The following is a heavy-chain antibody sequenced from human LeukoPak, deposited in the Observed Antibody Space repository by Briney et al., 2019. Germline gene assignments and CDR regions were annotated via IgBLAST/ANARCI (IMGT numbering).Heavy chain of an antibody. CDR2: INPNSGGT. J-gene: IGHJ4*02. V-gene: IGHV1-2*06. D-gene: IGHD4-17*01. CDR1: GYTFTGYY. Sequence: ASVKVSCKASGYTFTGYYMHWVRQAPGQGLEWMGRINPNSGGTNYAQKFQGRVTMTRDTSISTAYMELIRLRSDDTAVYYCARDGETNDYGDYPFDYWGQGTLVTVSS. CDR3: ARDGETNDYGDYPFDY.